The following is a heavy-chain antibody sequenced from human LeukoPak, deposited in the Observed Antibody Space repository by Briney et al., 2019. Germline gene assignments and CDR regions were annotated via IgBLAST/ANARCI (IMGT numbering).Heavy chain of an antibody. CDR3: ARSGLGRGETDY. V-gene: IGHV4-4*02. D-gene: IGHD3-16*01. CDR2: IYHSGST. CDR1: GGSISSSNW. Sequence: SETLSLTCAVSGGSISSSNWWSWVRQPPGKGLEWIGEIYHSGSTNYNPSLKSRVTISEDKSKNQFSLKLSSVTAADTAVYYCARSGLGRGETDYWGQGTLVTVSS. J-gene: IGHJ4*02.